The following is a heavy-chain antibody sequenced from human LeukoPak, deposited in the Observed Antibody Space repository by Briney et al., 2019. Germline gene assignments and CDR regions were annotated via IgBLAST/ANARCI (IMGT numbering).Heavy chain of an antibody. Sequence: MPGGSLRLSCAASGFTFSDYSMNWVRQAPGKGLEWVASISTVSTYTFYAESLKGRISISRDNAKNSLILQMSSLRADDTAVYYCTRGGSGFYYYYYMDVWGKGTTVTVSS. CDR2: ISTVSTYT. V-gene: IGHV3-21*01. D-gene: IGHD6-25*01. CDR1: GFTFSDYS. J-gene: IGHJ6*03. CDR3: TRGGSGFYYYYYMDV.